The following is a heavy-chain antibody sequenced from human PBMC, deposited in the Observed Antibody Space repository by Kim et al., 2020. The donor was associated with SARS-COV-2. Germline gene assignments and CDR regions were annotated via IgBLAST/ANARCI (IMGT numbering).Heavy chain of an antibody. V-gene: IGHV3-23*01. CDR3: TNLRYGF. D-gene: IGHD3-16*01. J-gene: IGHJ4*02. CDR1: GFTFRSYA. Sequence: GGSLRLSCAASGFTFRSYAVHWVRQAPGKGLQWVSSVHGGGVNKYYADSVKGRFTISRDDFKNTAYLHMTSLRAEDTAIYYCTNLRYGFWGQGSLLTVSS. CDR2: VHGGGVNK.